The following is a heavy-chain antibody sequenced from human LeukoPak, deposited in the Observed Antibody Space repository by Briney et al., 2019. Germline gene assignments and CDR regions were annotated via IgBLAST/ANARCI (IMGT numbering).Heavy chain of an antibody. CDR2: ISTSNGNT. Sequence: ASVKVSCKASGYTFTSYGISWVRQAPGQGLEWMGWISTSNGNTDYAQKLQGRVTMTTDTSTSTAYMELRSLRSDDTAVYYCASYDSDSTGYQFWGQGTMVTVSS. J-gene: IGHJ3*01. CDR3: ASYDSDSTGYQF. D-gene: IGHD3-22*01. V-gene: IGHV1-18*01. CDR1: GYTFTSYG.